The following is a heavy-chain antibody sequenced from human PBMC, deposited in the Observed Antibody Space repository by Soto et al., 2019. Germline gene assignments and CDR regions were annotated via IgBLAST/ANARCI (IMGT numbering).Heavy chain of an antibody. CDR2: ISGSGGST. CDR3: AKDKIFNYYYYGTDV. J-gene: IGHJ6*02. V-gene: IGHV3-23*01. CDR1: GFTFSSYA. Sequence: GGSLRLSCAASGFTFSSYAMSWVRQAPGKGLEWVSAISGSGGSTYYADSVKGRFTISRDNSKNTLYLQMNSLRAEDTAVYYCAKDKIFNYYYYGTDVWGQGTTVTVAS. D-gene: IGHD3-3*01.